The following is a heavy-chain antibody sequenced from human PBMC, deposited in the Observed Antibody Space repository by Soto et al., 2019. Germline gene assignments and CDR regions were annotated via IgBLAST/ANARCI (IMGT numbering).Heavy chain of an antibody. Sequence: GGSLRLSCAASGFTFSSYAMSWVRQAPGKGLEWVSAISGSGGSTYYADSVKGRFTISRDNSKNTLYLQMNSLRAEDTAVYYCAKAILPPAVAGTIGDAFDIWGQGTMVTVSS. J-gene: IGHJ3*02. CDR1: GFTFSSYA. CDR2: ISGSGGST. V-gene: IGHV3-23*01. CDR3: AKAILPPAVAGTIGDAFDI. D-gene: IGHD6-19*01.